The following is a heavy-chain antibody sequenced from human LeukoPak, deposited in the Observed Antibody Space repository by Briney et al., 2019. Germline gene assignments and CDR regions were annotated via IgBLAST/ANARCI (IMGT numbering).Heavy chain of an antibody. D-gene: IGHD6-19*01. CDR1: GFTFSSYS. Sequence: GGSLRLSCAASGFTFSSYSMNWVRQAPGKGLEWVSSISSSSSYIYYADSVKVRFTISRANAKDSLYLQMNSMRAEDTSVYYCERVLAGQDGGYWGQGTLVTVSS. V-gene: IGHV3-21*01. CDR2: ISSSSSYI. J-gene: IGHJ4*02. CDR3: ERVLAGQDGGY.